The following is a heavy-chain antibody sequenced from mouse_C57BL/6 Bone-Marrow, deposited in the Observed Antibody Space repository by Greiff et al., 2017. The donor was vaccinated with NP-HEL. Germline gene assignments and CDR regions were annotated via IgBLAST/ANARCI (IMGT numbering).Heavy chain of an antibody. Sequence: QVQLQQPGAELVKPGASVKLSCKASGYTFTSSWMHWVKQRPGQGLEWIGMIHPNSGSTNYKEKFKSKATLTVDKSSSTAYMQLSSLTSEDSAVYYCARELYAMDYWGQGTSVTVSS. J-gene: IGHJ4*01. CDR2: IHPNSGST. CDR1: GYTFTSSW. CDR3: ARELYAMDY. V-gene: IGHV1-64*01.